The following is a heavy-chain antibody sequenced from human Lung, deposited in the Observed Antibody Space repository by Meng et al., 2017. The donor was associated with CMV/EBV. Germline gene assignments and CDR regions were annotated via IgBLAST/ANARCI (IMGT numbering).Heavy chain of an antibody. V-gene: IGHV4-34*01. D-gene: IGHD2/OR15-2a*01. CDR2: INNRGST. J-gene: IGHJ4*02. Sequence: GKGQEWIGEINNRGSTNYKPSLKSRITISIDTAKNHFAMKRSCVTAAETAVDYCAGGRRGRVGIELRGDFDYWGQGTLVTVSS. CDR3: AGGRRGRVGIELRGDFDY.